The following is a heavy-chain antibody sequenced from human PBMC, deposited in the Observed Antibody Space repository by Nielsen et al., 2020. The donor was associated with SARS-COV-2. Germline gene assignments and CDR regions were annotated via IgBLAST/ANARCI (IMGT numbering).Heavy chain of an antibody. V-gene: IGHV1-69*06. D-gene: IGHD3-3*01. Sequence: SVKVSCKASGGTFSSYAISWVRQAPGQGLEWMGGIIPIFGTANYAQKFQGRVTMTEDTSTDTAYMELSSLRSEDTAVYYCATSPAIFGVVRGFDYWGQGTLVTVSS. J-gene: IGHJ4*02. CDR1: GGTFSSYA. CDR3: ATSPAIFGVVRGFDY. CDR2: IIPIFGTA.